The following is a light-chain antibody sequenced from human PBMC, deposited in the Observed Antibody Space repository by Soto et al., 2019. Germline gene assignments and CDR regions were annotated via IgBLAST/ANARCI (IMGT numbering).Light chain of an antibody. CDR1: QSVSGY. CDR2: DAS. CDR3: QQRPHWLRT. V-gene: IGKV3-11*01. Sequence: EIVLTQSPATLSLSPGERATLSCRASQSVSGYLAWYQQKPGQAPRLLIYDASNRATGIPARFSGSGSGTDFTLTISSLEPEDFAVYYCQQRPHWLRTFGQGTKLEIK. J-gene: IGKJ2*01.